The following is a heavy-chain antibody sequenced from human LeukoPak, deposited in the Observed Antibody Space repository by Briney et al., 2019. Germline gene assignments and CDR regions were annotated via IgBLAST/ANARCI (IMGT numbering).Heavy chain of an antibody. CDR3: ASVKSIAGRDY. V-gene: IGHV3-11*04. CDR1: GFTFSDYY. CDR2: ISSSGSTI. D-gene: IGHD6-6*01. Sequence: GGSLRLSCAASGFTFSDYYMSWIRQAPGKGLEWVSYISSSGSTIYYAGSVKGRFTISRDNAKNSLYLQMNSLRAEDTAVYYCASVKSIAGRDYWGQGTLVTVSS. J-gene: IGHJ4*02.